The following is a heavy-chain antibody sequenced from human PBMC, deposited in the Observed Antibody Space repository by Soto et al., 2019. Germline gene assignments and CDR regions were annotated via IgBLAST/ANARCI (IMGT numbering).Heavy chain of an antibody. J-gene: IGHJ5*01. CDR3: AIGYSYAPFDS. D-gene: IGHD5-18*01. V-gene: IGHV3-23*01. Sequence: EVQLLESGGGLVQPGGSLRLSCAASGFTFSSYAMSWVRQTPGKGLEWVSGISGSGDGTYYADSVKGRFTISRDNSKNTLYLQMNSLRAEVTAVFYCAIGYSYAPFDSWGQGTLVTVSS. CDR1: GFTFSSYA. CDR2: ISGSGDGT.